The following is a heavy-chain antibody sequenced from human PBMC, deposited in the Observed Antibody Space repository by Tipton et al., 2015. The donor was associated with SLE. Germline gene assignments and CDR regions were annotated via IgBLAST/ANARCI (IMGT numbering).Heavy chain of an antibody. V-gene: IGHV4-38-2*02. CDR2: IYHSGST. CDR3: ATSRGATEYYYYMDV. D-gene: IGHD2/OR15-2a*01. J-gene: IGHJ6*03. Sequence: TLSLTCTVSGYSISSGYYWGWIRQPPGKGLEYIGSIYHSGSTFYNLSLKSRVTISVDTSKNQFSLSLTSVTAADTAVYYCATSRGATEYYYYMDVWGKGTTVTVSS. CDR1: GYSISSGYY.